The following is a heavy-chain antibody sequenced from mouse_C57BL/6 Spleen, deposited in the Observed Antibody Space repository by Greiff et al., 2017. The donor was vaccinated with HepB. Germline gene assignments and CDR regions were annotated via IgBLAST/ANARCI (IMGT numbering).Heavy chain of an antibody. V-gene: IGHV1-26*01. CDR3: ARSHYGSSLGYYFDY. J-gene: IGHJ2*01. CDR2: INPNNGGT. Sequence: EVQLQQSGPELVKPGASVKISCKASGYTFTDYYMNWVKQSHGKSLEWIGDINPNNGGTSYNQKFKGKATLTVDKSSSTAYMELRSLTSEDSAVYYCARSHYGSSLGYYFDYWGQGTTLTVSS. CDR1: GYTFTDYY. D-gene: IGHD1-1*01.